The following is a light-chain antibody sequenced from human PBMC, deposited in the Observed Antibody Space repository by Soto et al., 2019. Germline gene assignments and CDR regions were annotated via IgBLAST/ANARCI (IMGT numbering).Light chain of an antibody. CDR2: DAT. J-gene: IGKJ4*01. CDR1: QSVVRY. V-gene: IGKV3-11*01. Sequence: EIVLTQSPVTLSLSPGDTATLSCRASQSVVRYVAWYQQKPCQAPRLLIYDATIRASGIPARFSGSGSGTDFSLTISSLEPEDFAVYYYQQRYHWPPLTFGGGNKVEVK. CDR3: QQRYHWPPLT.